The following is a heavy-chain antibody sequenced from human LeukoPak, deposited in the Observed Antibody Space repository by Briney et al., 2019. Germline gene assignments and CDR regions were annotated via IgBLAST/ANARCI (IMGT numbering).Heavy chain of an antibody. CDR2: MNPNSGNT. Sequence: ASVKVSCKASGYTFTSYDINWVRQATGQGLEWMGWMNPNSGNTGYAQKFQGRVTMTRNTSISTAYMELRSLRSDDTAVYYCARALTMISQEAAYWGQGTLVTVSS. V-gene: IGHV1-8*01. CDR3: ARALTMISQEAAY. CDR1: GYTFTSYD. D-gene: IGHD3-22*01. J-gene: IGHJ4*02.